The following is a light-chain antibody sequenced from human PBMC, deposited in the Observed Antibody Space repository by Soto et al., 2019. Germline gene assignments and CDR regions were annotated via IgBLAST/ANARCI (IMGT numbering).Light chain of an antibody. J-gene: IGKJ3*01. CDR1: QSVFYNSFNKNK. Sequence: DNVMTQSPDSLAVSLGERATINCKSSQSVFYNSFNKNKLDWYQQKPGQPPKLLIYWASIRESGVPDGFSGSGSGTDFALTISGLQAEDVAVYCCQQHFSIPFTFGPGTKVDIK. V-gene: IGKV4-1*01. CDR3: QQHFSIPFT. CDR2: WAS.